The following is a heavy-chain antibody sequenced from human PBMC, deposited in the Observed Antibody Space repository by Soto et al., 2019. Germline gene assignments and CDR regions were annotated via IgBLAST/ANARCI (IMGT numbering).Heavy chain of an antibody. CDR3: AKNGQPPYYYYGLDA. D-gene: IGHD2-8*01. V-gene: IGHV1-18*01. Sequence: ASVKVSCKASGYTFSRYGISWVRQAPGQGLEWMGWISGYNGDTNYAQKFQGRVTMTIDTSTTTAYMELRGLTSDDTAIYYCAKNGQPPYYYYGLDAWGQGTTVTVSS. CDR1: GYTFSRYG. J-gene: IGHJ6*02. CDR2: ISGYNGDT.